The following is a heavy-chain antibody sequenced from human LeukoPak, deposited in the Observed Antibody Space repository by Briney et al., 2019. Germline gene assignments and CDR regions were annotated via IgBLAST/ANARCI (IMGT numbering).Heavy chain of an antibody. D-gene: IGHD3-22*01. CDR3: ARFGRFDYYDSSN. CDR2: IYPGDSDT. CDR1: GYSFTSYW. Sequence: GESLKISCKGSGYSFTSYWIGWVRQMPGKGLEWMGIIYPGDSDTGYSPSFQGQVTISADKSISTAYLQWSSLKASDTAMYYCARFGRFDYYDSSNWGQGTLVTVSS. V-gene: IGHV5-51*01. J-gene: IGHJ4*02.